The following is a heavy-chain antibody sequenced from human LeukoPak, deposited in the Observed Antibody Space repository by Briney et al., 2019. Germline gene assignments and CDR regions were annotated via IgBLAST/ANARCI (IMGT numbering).Heavy chain of an antibody. Sequence: ASVKLSCNSSGFTFINSRITWVRQAPGQGLEWMGWISAYYGNTYYVENFEGRVAMTRDTSTSTAYMELRSLTADDTAVYYCARLGGGSHYCFDFWGQGTLVTVS. CDR3: ARLGGGSHYCFDF. CDR1: GFTFINSR. D-gene: IGHD1-26*01. V-gene: IGHV1-18*01. CDR2: ISAYYGNT. J-gene: IGHJ4*02.